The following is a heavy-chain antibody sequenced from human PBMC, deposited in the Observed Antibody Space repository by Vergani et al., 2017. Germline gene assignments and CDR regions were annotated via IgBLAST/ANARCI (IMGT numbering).Heavy chain of an antibody. V-gene: IGHV4-31*03. D-gene: IGHD6-13*01. CDR1: GGSISSGDYY. CDR3: ARLRSSWYDAFDI. J-gene: IGHJ3*02. CDR2: IYYSGST. Sequence: QVQLQESGPGLVKPSQTLSLTCTVSGGSISSGDYYWNWIRHHPGKGLEWIWYIYYSGSTSYNPSLKGRVTISVDTSKNQFSLKLSSVTASDTAVYYCARLRSSWYDAFDIWGQGTMVTVS.